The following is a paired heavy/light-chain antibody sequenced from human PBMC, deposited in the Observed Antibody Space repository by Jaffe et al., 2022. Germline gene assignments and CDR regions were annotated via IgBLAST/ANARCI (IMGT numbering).Light chain of an antibody. Sequence: QSALTQPASVSGSPGQSITISCTGTSSDVGGYNYVSWYQQHPGKAPKLMIYEVSNRPSGVSNRFSGSKSGNTASLTISGLQAEDEANYYCSSYTTSSTLPYWVFGGGTKMTVL. J-gene: IGLJ3*02. CDR2: EVS. V-gene: IGLV2-14*01. CDR1: SSDVGGYNY. CDR3: SSYTTSSTLPYWV.
Heavy chain of an antibody. J-gene: IGHJ4*02. CDR1: GFTFSIYG. V-gene: IGHV3-30*02. D-gene: IGHD1-26*01. CDR2: IRYDGSNK. CDR3: AKHVHSGSYYGD. Sequence: QVHLVESGGGVVQCGGSLRLSCAASGFTFSIYGMHWVRQAPGKGLEWVAFIRYDGSNKYYTDSVKGRFTISRDNSKNTLYLQMNSLRPEDTAVYYCAKHVHSGSYYGDWGQGTLVTVSS.